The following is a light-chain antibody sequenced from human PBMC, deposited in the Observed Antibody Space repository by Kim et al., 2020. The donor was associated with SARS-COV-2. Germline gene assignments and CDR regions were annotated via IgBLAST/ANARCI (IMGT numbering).Light chain of an antibody. CDR3: LQHNTYPIT. J-gene: IGKJ5*01. CDR1: QDIRND. Sequence: ASVGDRVTITCRARQDIRNDLGCYQQNPGRAPKRLIYGASSLQSGVPSRFSGSGSGTEFPLTISSVQPEDFATYFCLQHNTYPITFGQGTRLEIK. CDR2: GAS. V-gene: IGKV1-17*01.